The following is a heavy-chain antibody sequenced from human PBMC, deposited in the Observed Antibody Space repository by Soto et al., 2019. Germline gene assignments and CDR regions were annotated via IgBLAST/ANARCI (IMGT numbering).Heavy chain of an antibody. V-gene: IGHV1-3*01. CDR2: INAGNGNT. CDR3: ARGLAAADLYYYYYMDV. CDR1: GYTFTSYA. D-gene: IGHD6-13*01. Sequence: ASVKVSCKASGYTFTSYAMHWVRQAPGQRLEWMGWINAGNGNTKYSQKFQGRVTITRDTSASTAYMELSSLRSEDTAVYYCARGLAAADLYYYYYMDVWGKGTTVTV. J-gene: IGHJ6*03.